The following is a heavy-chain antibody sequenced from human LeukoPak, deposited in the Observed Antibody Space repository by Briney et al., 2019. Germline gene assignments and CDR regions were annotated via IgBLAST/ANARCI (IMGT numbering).Heavy chain of an antibody. D-gene: IGHD3-10*01. CDR1: GYTFTSYD. J-gene: IGHJ6*02. V-gene: IGHV1-8*01. CDR2: MNPNSGNT. Sequence: ASVKVSCKASGYTFTSYDINWVRQATGQGLEWMGWMNPNSGNTGYAQKFQGRVTMTRNTSISTAYMELSSLRSEDTAVYYCARFTMVRGVITPYYYYYGMDVWGQGTTVTVSS. CDR3: ARFTMVRGVITPYYYYYGMDV.